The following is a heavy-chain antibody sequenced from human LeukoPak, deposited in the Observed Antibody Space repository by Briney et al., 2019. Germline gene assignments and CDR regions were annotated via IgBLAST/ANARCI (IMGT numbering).Heavy chain of an antibody. CDR2: INPNSGGT. V-gene: IGHV1-2*04. CDR3: AREGAAMINDY. Sequence: ASVKVSCKASGYTFTGYYMHWVRQAPGQGLEWMGWINPNSGGTNYAQEFQGWVTMTRDTSISTAYMELSRLRSDDTAVYYCAREGAAMINDYWGQGTLVTVSS. CDR1: GYTFTGYY. J-gene: IGHJ4*02. D-gene: IGHD3-22*01.